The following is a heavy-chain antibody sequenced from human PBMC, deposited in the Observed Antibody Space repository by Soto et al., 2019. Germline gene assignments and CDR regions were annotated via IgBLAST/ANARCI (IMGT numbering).Heavy chain of an antibody. CDR3: TWNFDFYYRLDV. CDR2: IKSKGSGGTT. CDR1: GSAFRDAW. Sequence: ESGGGLVKPGESLKLSCAVSASGSAFRDAWMSWVRQAPGSGLEWVGRIKSKGSGGTTTYAAPVKGRFTISRDDSRNTMYLQMDSLKTEDTAVYYCTWNFDFYYRLDVWGQGTTVTVSS. D-gene: IGHD1-7*01. V-gene: IGHV3-15*01. J-gene: IGHJ6*02.